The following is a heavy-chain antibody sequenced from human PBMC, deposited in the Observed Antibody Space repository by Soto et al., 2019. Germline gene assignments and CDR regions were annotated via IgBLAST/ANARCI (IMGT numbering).Heavy chain of an antibody. CDR3: ARVGGEQPGV. D-gene: IGHD2-15*01. Sequence: QVQLVESGGGVVQPGRSLRLSCAASGFTFSSYAMHWVRQAPGKGLEWVAVISYDGSNKYYADSVKGRFTISRDNSKNTLYLQMNSLRAEDTAGYYWARVGGEQPGVWGQGNLVTVSS. CDR1: GFTFSSYA. V-gene: IGHV3-30-3*01. CDR2: ISYDGSNK. J-gene: IGHJ4*02.